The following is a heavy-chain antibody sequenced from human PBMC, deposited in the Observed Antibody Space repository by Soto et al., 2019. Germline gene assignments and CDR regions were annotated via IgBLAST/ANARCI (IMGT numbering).Heavy chain of an antibody. CDR3: ATGGYCSGGSCYSR. V-gene: IGHV4-59*08. J-gene: IGHJ4*02. CDR2: IYHTGST. Sequence: QVQLQASGPGLVKPSETLSLTCTVSAASITSFYWSWIRQPPGKGLEWIGYIYHTGSTNYNPSLKRRVTISVDPSKNPFSLKLTYVTAADTAVYYCATGGYCSGGSCYSRWGQGTLVTVSS. D-gene: IGHD2-15*01. CDR1: AASITSFY.